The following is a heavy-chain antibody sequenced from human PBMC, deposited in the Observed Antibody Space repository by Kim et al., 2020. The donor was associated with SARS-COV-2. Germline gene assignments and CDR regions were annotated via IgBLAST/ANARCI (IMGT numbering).Heavy chain of an antibody. V-gene: IGHV3-23*01. CDR3: AKDGGITMVRGAKDGGGYFDL. CDR2: ISGSGGST. CDR1: GFTFSSYA. D-gene: IGHD3-10*01. J-gene: IGHJ2*01. Sequence: GGSLRLSCAASGFTFSSYAMSWVRQAPGKGLEWVSAISGSGGSTYYADSVKGRFTISRDNSKNTLYLQMNSLRAEDTAVYYCAKDGGITMVRGAKDGGGYFDLWGRGTLVTVSS.